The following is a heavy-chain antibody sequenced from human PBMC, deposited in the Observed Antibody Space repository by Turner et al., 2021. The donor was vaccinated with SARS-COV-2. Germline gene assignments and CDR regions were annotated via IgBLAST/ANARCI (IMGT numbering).Heavy chain of an antibody. Sequence: EVQLVESGGGLVQPGGSLRLSCAASGFTFSSYSMNWVRQAPGKGLEWVSYISRSSGNIYYADSVKGGFTISRDNAKNSLYLQMNSLRAEDTAVYYCAREDALDSFDYWGQGTLVTVSS. CDR2: ISRSSGNI. CDR3: AREDALDSFDY. J-gene: IGHJ4*02. D-gene: IGHD2-2*03. CDR1: GFTFSSYS. V-gene: IGHV3-48*01.